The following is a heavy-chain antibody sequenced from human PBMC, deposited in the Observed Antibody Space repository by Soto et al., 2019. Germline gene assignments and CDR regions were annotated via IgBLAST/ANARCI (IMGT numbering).Heavy chain of an antibody. CDR3: AKDTYYYSNSGYHVSDS. Sequence: GSLRLSCAASGCTFSAYGVHGGRQAPGTGLEWVAVISHDGSNTNYADSVKGRFTFSRDNSKDAVYLQMNSVRAEDTAVYYCAKDTYYYSNSGYHVSDSWGQGT. D-gene: IGHD3-22*01. V-gene: IGHV3-30*18. J-gene: IGHJ4*02. CDR1: GCTFSAYG. CDR2: ISHDGSNT.